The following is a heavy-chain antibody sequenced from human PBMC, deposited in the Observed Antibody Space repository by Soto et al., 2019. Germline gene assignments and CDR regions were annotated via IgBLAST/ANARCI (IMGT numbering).Heavy chain of an antibody. CDR3: ARVGTSYARRGMDV. D-gene: IGHD7-27*01. Sequence: LSLTCNVSGGAIDRGGYYWCWIRQPPGKGLEWIGYIYYTGSTYYNPSLKSRVSISIDTSKNQFSLELISVTAADTAVYYCARVGTSYARRGMDVWGQGTTVTVSS. J-gene: IGHJ6*02. CDR1: GGAIDRGGYY. CDR2: IYYTGST. V-gene: IGHV4-31*03.